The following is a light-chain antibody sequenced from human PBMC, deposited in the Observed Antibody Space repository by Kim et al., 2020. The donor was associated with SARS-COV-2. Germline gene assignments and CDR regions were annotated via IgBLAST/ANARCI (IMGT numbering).Light chain of an antibody. V-gene: IGKV3D-15*01. CDR2: PAF. Sequence: SLSPEERATLSCGASQPIRTDLAWYQQKPAQPPRLLIYPAFTRPPGIPGRINGSAAGTEFTLTISSLQSEDLAVYCWQQYNDWPLTFGGGTKVEI. CDR1: QPIRTD. CDR3: QQYNDWPLT. J-gene: IGKJ4*01.